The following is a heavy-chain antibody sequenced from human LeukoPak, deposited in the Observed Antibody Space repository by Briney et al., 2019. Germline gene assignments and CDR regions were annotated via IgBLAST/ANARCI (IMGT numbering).Heavy chain of an antibody. Sequence: NPSETLSLTCTVSGGSISSSSYYWGWIRQPPGKGLEWIGSIYYSGSTYYNPSLKGRVTISVDTSKNQFSLKLSSVTAADTAVYYCARDLYYYDSSGYYYGFDYWGQGTLVTVSS. CDR3: ARDLYYYDSSGYYYGFDY. V-gene: IGHV4-39*07. CDR2: IYYSGST. CDR1: GGSISSSSYY. J-gene: IGHJ4*02. D-gene: IGHD3-22*01.